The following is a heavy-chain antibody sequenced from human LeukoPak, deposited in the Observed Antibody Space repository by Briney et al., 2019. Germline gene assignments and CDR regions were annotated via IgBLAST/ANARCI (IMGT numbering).Heavy chain of an antibody. CDR2: IIPILGIA. J-gene: IGHJ6*02. CDR3: VRERTGTVTTYYYYYGMDV. D-gene: IGHD4-17*01. CDR1: GGTFSSYA. Sequence: GSSVKVSCKASGGTFSSYAISWVRQAPGQGLEWMGRIIPILGIANYAQKFQGRVTITADKSTSTAYMELSSLRSEDTAVYYCVRERTGTVTTYYYYYGMDVWGQGTTVTVSS. V-gene: IGHV1-69*04.